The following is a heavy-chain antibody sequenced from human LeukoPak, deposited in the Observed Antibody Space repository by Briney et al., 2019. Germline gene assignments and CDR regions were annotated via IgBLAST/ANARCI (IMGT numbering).Heavy chain of an antibody. J-gene: IGHJ4*02. CDR2: IYGSGVSI. Sequence: PGGSLRLSCVASGFTFKNYVMNWVRQAPGKGLEWLATIYGSGVSISYADSVKGRFTISRDNSNNTLYQQMNSLRAEDTAMYYCAKDLGWELPAEAYWGQGILVTVSS. CDR1: GFTFKNYV. D-gene: IGHD1-26*01. CDR3: AKDLGWELPAEAY. V-gene: IGHV3-23*01.